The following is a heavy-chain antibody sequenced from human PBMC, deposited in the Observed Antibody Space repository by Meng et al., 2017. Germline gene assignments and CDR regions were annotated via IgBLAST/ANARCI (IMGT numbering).Heavy chain of an antibody. J-gene: IGHJ5*02. CDR1: GGTFSSYT. Sequence: QVQLVQLGAEGKKPGSSVKASCKASGGTFSSYTISWVRQAPGQGLEWMGGIIPILGIANYAQKFQGRVTITADKSTSTAYMELSSLRSEDTAVYYCARALIVVANWFDPWGQGTLVTVSS. CDR2: IIPILGIA. V-gene: IGHV1-69*02. CDR3: ARALIVVANWFDP. D-gene: IGHD3-22*01.